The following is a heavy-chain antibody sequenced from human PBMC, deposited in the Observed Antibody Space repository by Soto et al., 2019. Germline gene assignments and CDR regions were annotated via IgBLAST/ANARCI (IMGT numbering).Heavy chain of an antibody. CDR2: IYYSGST. J-gene: IGHJ6*02. D-gene: IGHD2-2*01. CDR1: SAPVSSSTYT. Sequence: PSETLSLTCTVSSAPVSSSTYTWGWIRQPPGKGLEWIGSIYYSGSTYYNPSLNSRVTVSVDTSKNQFSLKLSSVTAADTAVYYCARVLVPAAIRGYYYYGMDVWGQGTTVTVSS. CDR3: ARVLVPAAIRGYYYYGMDV. V-gene: IGHV4-39*07.